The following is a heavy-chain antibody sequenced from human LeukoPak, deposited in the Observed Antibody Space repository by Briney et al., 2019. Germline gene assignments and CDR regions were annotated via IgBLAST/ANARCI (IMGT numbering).Heavy chain of an antibody. CDR3: AGMRSSTSPFDY. V-gene: IGHV5-51*01. CDR2: IYPGDYDT. D-gene: IGHD2-2*01. Sequence: GAPLQISGTGSGYSFSNYLVACVRPTPGKVLGGMGIIYPGDYDTSYSPSFQGQVTISVDRSTSTSYLQWSSLKASDTAIYYGAGMRSSTSPFDYWGQGALVTVPS. CDR1: GYSFSNYL. J-gene: IGHJ4*02.